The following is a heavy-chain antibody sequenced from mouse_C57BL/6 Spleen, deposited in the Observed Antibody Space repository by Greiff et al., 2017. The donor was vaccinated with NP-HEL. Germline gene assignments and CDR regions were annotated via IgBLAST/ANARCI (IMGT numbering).Heavy chain of an antibody. V-gene: IGHV5-17*01. CDR1: GFTFSDYG. D-gene: IGHD2-3*01. Sequence: EVQLVESGGGLVKPGGSLKLSCAASGFTFSDYGMHWVRQAPEKGLEWVAYISSGSSTIYYADTVKGRFTISRDNAKNTLFLQMISLMSEDTAMYYCARKDGFEGAMDYWGKGTSVTVSS. CDR2: ISSGSSTI. CDR3: ARKDGFEGAMDY. J-gene: IGHJ4*01.